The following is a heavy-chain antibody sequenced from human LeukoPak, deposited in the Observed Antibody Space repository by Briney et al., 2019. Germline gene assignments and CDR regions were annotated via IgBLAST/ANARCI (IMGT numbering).Heavy chain of an antibody. J-gene: IGHJ4*02. CDR2: IYSSGTT. CDR1: GGSISSYY. V-gene: IGHV4-59*01. CDR3: ARDSGY. Sequence: PSETLSLTCTVSGGSISSYYWSWIRQSPEKGLEWIGYIYSSGTTNYNPSLKSRVTISVDTSKNQFSLRLTTVTAADTAVYYCARDSGYWGQGTLVTVSS.